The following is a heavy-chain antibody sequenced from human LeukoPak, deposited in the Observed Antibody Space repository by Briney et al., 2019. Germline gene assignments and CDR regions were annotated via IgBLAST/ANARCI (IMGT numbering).Heavy chain of an antibody. D-gene: IGHD3-9*01. Sequence: PGGSLRLSCAASGFSFGGYAMTWVRQAPGKGLEWVLSITYNGAATYYLDSVKARFTISRDNSRSTLYLQMDSLTAEDTALYYCAKDGLYFDGSTHIYYFDSWGQGTLVAVSS. J-gene: IGHJ4*02. V-gene: IGHV3-23*01. CDR2: ITYNGAAT. CDR3: AKDGLYFDGSTHIYYFDS. CDR1: GFSFGGYA.